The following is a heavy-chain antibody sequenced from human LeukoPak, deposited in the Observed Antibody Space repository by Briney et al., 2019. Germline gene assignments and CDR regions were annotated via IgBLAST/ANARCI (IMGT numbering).Heavy chain of an antibody. J-gene: IGHJ4*02. CDR1: GFTFSSYS. CDR2: ISSSSSYI. CDR3: ARGEYGSGSYHIDY. V-gene: IGHV3-21*01. Sequence: GGSPRLSCAASGFTFSSYSMNWVRQAPGKGLEWVSFISSSSSYIYYADSVKGRFTISRDNAKNSLYLQMSSLRAEDTAVYYCARGEYGSGSYHIDYWGQGTLVTVSS. D-gene: IGHD3-10*01.